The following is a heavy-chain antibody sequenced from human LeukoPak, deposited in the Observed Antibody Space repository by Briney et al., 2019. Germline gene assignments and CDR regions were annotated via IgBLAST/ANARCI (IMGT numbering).Heavy chain of an antibody. Sequence: PSETLSLTCAVYGGSFSGYYWSWIRQPPGKGLEWIGEINHSGSTNYNPSPKSRDTISVDTSKNQFSLKLSSVTAADTAVYYCAREKGLVGAAFDYWGQGTLVTVSS. J-gene: IGHJ4*02. D-gene: IGHD1-26*01. CDR1: GGSFSGYY. CDR3: AREKGLVGAAFDY. V-gene: IGHV4-34*01. CDR2: INHSGST.